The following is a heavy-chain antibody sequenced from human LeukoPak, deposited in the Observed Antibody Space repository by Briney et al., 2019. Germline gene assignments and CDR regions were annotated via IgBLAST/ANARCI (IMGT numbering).Heavy chain of an antibody. CDR2: ISYDGSNK. Sequence: GGSLRRSCSASGFTFSSYAMHWVRQAPGKGLEWVAVISYDGSNKYYADSVKGRFTISRDNSKNTLYLHMSSLKASDTAMYYCARRSGYSSSWYFDYWGQGTLVTVSS. D-gene: IGHD6-13*01. V-gene: IGHV3-30-3*01. CDR1: GFTFSSYA. J-gene: IGHJ4*02. CDR3: ARRSGYSSSWYFDY.